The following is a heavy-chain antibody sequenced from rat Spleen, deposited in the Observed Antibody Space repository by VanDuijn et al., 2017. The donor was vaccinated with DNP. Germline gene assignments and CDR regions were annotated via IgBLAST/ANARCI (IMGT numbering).Heavy chain of an antibody. CDR3: ARGGRYWAMDA. V-gene: IGHV5-25*01. CDR2: ISPSGGNT. J-gene: IGHJ4*01. D-gene: IGHD1-5*01. Sequence: EVQLVESGGDLVQPGRSLKLSCAVSGFTFDNYDMAWVCQPPTKGLEWVASISPSGGNTYYRDSVRGRFTSSRDTAKSTLYLQMDSLRSEDSATYYCARGGRYWAMDAWGQGTSVTVSS. CDR1: GFTFDNYD.